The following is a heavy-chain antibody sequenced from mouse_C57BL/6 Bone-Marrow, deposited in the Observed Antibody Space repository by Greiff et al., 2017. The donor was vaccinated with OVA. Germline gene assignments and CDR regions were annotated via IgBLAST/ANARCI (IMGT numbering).Heavy chain of an antibody. Sequence: EVQLQQSGPELVKPGASVKISCKASGYTFTDYYMNWVKQSHGKSLEWIGDINPNNGGTSYNQKFKGKATLTVDKSSSTAYMELRSLTSEDSEVYYSARYPNWAYAMDYWGQGTSVTVSS. CDR1: GYTFTDYY. J-gene: IGHJ4*01. CDR3: ARYPNWAYAMDY. D-gene: IGHD4-1*01. V-gene: IGHV1-26*01. CDR2: INPNNGGT.